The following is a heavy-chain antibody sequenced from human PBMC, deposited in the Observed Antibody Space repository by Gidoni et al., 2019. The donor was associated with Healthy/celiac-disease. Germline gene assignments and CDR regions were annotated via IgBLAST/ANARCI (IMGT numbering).Heavy chain of an antibody. CDR3: VCGDSGYDSFDY. V-gene: IGHV3-64*01. CDR2: ISSNGGST. J-gene: IGHJ4*02. D-gene: IGHD5-12*01. CDR1: GFTFSSYA. Sequence: EVQLVESGGGLVQPGGSLRLSCAASGFTFSSYAMHWVRQAPGKGLEYVSAISSNGGSTYYANSVKGRFTISRDNSKNTLYLQMGSLRAEDMAVYYCVCGDSGYDSFDYWGQGTLVTVSS.